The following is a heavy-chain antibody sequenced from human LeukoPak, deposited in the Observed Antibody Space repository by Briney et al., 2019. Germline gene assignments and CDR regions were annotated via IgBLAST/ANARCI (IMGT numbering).Heavy chain of an antibody. J-gene: IGHJ4*02. Sequence: LSGGSLRLSCAASGFTFSSYSMNWVRQAPGKGLEWVSHITASGTAMFYADSVKGRFTISRDNAKNSLYLQMNSLGDEDTAVYYCASSGSYRFDYWGQGTLVTVSS. CDR3: ASSGSYRFDY. CDR2: ITASGTAM. CDR1: GFTFSSYS. V-gene: IGHV3-48*02. D-gene: IGHD1-26*01.